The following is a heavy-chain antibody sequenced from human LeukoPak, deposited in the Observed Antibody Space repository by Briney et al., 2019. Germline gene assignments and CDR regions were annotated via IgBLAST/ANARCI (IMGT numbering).Heavy chain of an antibody. CDR3: TTDLGLTMIRGVIVS. J-gene: IGHJ4*02. CDR1: GFTFTHAW. D-gene: IGHD3-10*01. Sequence: GGSLRLSCAASGFTFTHAWMTWVRQASGKGLEWVGRIKSKADGETTDYAAPVKGRFFMSRDDSKATLYLQMNYLETEDTAVYYCTTDLGLTMIRGVIVSWGQGTLVTVSS. V-gene: IGHV3-15*01. CDR2: IKSKADGETT.